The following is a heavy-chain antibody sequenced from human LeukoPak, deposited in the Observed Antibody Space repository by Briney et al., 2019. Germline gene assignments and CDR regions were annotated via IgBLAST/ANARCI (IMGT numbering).Heavy chain of an antibody. J-gene: IGHJ6*03. CDR2: ISSSSSYI. V-gene: IGHV3-21*01. D-gene: IGHD3-3*01. Sequence: GGSLRLSCAASGFTFRHYAFHWARQAPGKGLEWVSSISSSSSYIYYADSVKGRFTISRDNAKNSLYLQMNSLRAEDTAVYYCARAPSYDFRSGPLVGYMDVWGKGTTVAVSS. CDR1: GFTFRHYA. CDR3: ARAPSYDFRSGPLVGYMDV.